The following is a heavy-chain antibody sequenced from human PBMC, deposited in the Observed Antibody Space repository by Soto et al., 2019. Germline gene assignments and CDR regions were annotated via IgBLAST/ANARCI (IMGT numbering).Heavy chain of an antibody. D-gene: IGHD3-10*01. CDR2: IIPIFGTA. CDR3: ARGARELLHTYCYYGMDV. J-gene: IGHJ6*02. V-gene: IGHV1-69*13. CDR1: GGTFSSYA. Sequence: SVKVSCKASGGTFSSYAISWVRQAPGQGLEWMGGIIPIFGTANYAQKFQGRVTITADESTSTAYMELSSLRSEDTAVYYCARGARELLHTYCYYGMDVWGQGTTVTVSS.